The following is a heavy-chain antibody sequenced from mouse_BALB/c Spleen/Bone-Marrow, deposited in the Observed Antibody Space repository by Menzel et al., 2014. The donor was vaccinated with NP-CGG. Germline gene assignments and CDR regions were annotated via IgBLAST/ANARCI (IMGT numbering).Heavy chain of an antibody. Sequence: VHLVESAAELARPGASVKMSCKASGYTFTSYTMHWVKQRPGQGLEWIGYINPSSGYTKYNQKFKDKTTLTADKSSSTAYMQLSSLTSEDSAVYYCARDGYGAVDYWGQGTSVTVSS. CDR3: ARDGYGAVDY. J-gene: IGHJ4*01. V-gene: IGHV1-4*02. D-gene: IGHD2-2*01. CDR2: INPSSGYT. CDR1: GYTFTSYT.